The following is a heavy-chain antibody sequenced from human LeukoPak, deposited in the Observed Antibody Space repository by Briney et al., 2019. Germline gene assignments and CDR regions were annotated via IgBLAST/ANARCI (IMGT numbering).Heavy chain of an antibody. J-gene: IGHJ4*02. V-gene: IGHV4-30-4*01. CDR2: IYTTGNT. CDR1: GGSISSGDRY. CDR3: ARDSYSYGYGGFDY. Sequence: SQTLSLTCTVSGGSISSGDRYWSWIRQSPGKGLEWIGYIYTTGNTYYNPSLKSRVIISVDTSKNQFSLELNSVTAADTAVYYCARDSYSYGYGGFDYWGQGILVTVSS. D-gene: IGHD5-18*01.